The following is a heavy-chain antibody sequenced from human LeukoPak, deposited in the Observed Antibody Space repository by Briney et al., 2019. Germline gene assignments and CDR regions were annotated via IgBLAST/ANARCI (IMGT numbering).Heavy chain of an antibody. CDR1: GYTFTTYF. CDR2: INPSGGGT. CDR3: AREVNSFDY. J-gene: IGHJ4*02. V-gene: IGHV1-46*01. D-gene: IGHD1/OR15-1a*01. Sequence: GASVKVSCKASGYTFTTYFMHWVRQAPGQGLEWVGIINPSGGGTTYAQKFQGRVNMTRDTSTSTVYMELNSLRSEDTAVHYCAREVNSFDYWGQGTQVSVSS.